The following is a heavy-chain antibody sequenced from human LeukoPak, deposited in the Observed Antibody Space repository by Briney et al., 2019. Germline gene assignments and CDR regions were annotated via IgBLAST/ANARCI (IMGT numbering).Heavy chain of an antibody. CDR2: INPNSGGT. D-gene: IGHD6-19*01. J-gene: IGHJ6*03. V-gene: IGHV1-2*02. CDR1: GYTFTGYY. Sequence: GASVTVSCKASGYTFTGYYMHWVRQAPGQGLEWMGWINPNSGGTNYAQKFQGRVTMTRDTSISTAYMELSRLRSDDTAVYYCARGIRVAMSYYYYMDVWGKGTTVTVSS. CDR3: ARGIRVAMSYYYYMDV.